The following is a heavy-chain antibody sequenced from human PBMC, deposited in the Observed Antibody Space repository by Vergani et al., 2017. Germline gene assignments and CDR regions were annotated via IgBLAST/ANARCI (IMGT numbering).Heavy chain of an antibody. Sequence: QVQLQQWGAGLLKPSETLSLTCAVSGGSFSGYYWSWIRQPPGKGLEWIGEINHSGSTNYNPSLKSRVTISVDTSKNQFSLKLSSVTAADTAVYYCARPGYSSGWADAFDIWGQGTMVTVSS. CDR3: ARPGYSSGWADAFDI. J-gene: IGHJ3*02. V-gene: IGHV4-34*01. CDR2: INHSGST. D-gene: IGHD6-19*01. CDR1: GGSFSGYY.